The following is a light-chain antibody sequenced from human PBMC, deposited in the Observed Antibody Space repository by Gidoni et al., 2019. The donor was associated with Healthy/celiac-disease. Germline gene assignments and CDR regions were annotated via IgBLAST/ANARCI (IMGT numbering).Light chain of an antibody. CDR3: QQRSNWRST. Sequence: EIVLTQSPATLSLSPGERATLSCRASQSVSSYLAWYQQKPGQAPRLLIYDASNRATGIPARFSGSGSGTDFTLTISSLEPEDFAVYYCQQRSNWRSTFXQXTKLEIK. CDR1: QSVSSY. CDR2: DAS. J-gene: IGKJ2*01. V-gene: IGKV3-11*01.